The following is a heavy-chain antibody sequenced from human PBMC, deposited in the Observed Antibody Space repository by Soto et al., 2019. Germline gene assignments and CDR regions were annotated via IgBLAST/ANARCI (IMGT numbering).Heavy chain of an antibody. CDR3: ARDRVAYDILTGYYYYYGMDV. D-gene: IGHD3-9*01. CDR2: IYYSGST. Sequence: PSETLSLTCTVSGGSISSYYWSWIRKPPGKGLEWIGYIYYSGSTNYNPSLKSRVTISVDTSKNQFSLKLSSVTAADTAVYYCARDRVAYDILTGYYYYYGMDVWGQGTTVTVSS. V-gene: IGHV4-59*01. J-gene: IGHJ6*02. CDR1: GGSISSYY.